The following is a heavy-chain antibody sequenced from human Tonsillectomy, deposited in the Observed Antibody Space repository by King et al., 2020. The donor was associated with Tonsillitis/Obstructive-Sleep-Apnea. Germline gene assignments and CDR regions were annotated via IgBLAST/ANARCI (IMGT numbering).Heavy chain of an antibody. D-gene: IGHD6-6*01. CDR1: GYTFTSYY. J-gene: IGHJ4*02. V-gene: IGHV1-46*01. CDR3: ARAMSDQIEYSSSLASSDY. CDR2: INPSGGST. Sequence: VQLVESGAEVKKPGASVKVSCKASGYTFTSYYMHWVRQAPGQGLEWMGIINPSGGSTSYAQKFQGRVTMTRDTSTSTVYMKLSSLRSEDTAVYYCARAMSDQIEYSSSLASSDYWGQGTLVTVSS.